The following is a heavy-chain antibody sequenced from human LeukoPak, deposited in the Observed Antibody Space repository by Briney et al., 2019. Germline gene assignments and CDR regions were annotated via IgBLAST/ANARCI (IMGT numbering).Heavy chain of an antibody. CDR1: GFTFSSYG. Sequence: PGRPLRLSCAASGFTFSSYGMHWVRQAPGKGLEWVALIWYDGSNKYYADSVKGRFTISRDNSKNTLYLQMNSLRAEDTAVYYCAKPEPPYDSSGSPAYWGQGTLVTVSS. CDR2: IWYDGSNK. V-gene: IGHV3-33*06. J-gene: IGHJ4*02. CDR3: AKPEPPYDSSGSPAY. D-gene: IGHD3-22*01.